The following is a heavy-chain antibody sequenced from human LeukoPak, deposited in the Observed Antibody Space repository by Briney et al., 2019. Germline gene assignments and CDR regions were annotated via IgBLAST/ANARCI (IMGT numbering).Heavy chain of an antibody. CDR1: GFTFSDYY. V-gene: IGHV3-11*01. Sequence: GGSLRLSCAASGFTFSDYYMSWIRQAPGKGLEWVSYSSSSGSIIYYADSVKGRFTISRGNAKNSLYLQMNSLRAEDTPLYYCAKGISAPSSGWSPFDYWGQGTLVTVSS. D-gene: IGHD6-19*01. CDR3: AKGISAPSSGWSPFDY. J-gene: IGHJ4*02. CDR2: SSSSGSII.